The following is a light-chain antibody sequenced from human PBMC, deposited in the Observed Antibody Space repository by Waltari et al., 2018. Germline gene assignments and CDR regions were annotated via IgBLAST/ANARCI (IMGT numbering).Light chain of an antibody. CDR3: SSYTTSGTLV. Sequence: QSALTQPVSVSGSLGQSLPISCTGSSSDIGSYDSVSWYQQHPGRAPTLMIFHVTERPSGISNRFSGSKSGNTASLTISGLQTEDEADYYCSSYTTSGTLVFGGGTKLTIL. CDR2: HVT. J-gene: IGLJ2*01. V-gene: IGLV2-14*03. CDR1: SSDIGSYDS.